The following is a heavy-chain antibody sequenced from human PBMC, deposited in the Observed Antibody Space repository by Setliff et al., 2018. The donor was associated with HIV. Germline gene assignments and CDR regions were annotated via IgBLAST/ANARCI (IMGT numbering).Heavy chain of an antibody. J-gene: IGHJ4*02. V-gene: IGHV3-30*18. Sequence: GSLRLSCAASGFTFSSYGMHWVRQAPGKGLEWVTVISYDGSNKYYADSVKGRFTISRDNSKNTVYLQMNSLRAEDTAVYYCAKDKYDSSGYPFDYWGQGTLVTVPQ. CDR1: GFTFSSYG. CDR3: AKDKYDSSGYPFDY. CDR2: ISYDGSNK. D-gene: IGHD3-22*01.